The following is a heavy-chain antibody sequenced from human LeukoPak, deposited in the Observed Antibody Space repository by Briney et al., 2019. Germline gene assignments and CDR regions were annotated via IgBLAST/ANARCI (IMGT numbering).Heavy chain of an antibody. J-gene: IGHJ4*02. D-gene: IGHD6-6*01. CDR3: ARSEYSSSSAPDY. CDR2: ISAYNGNT. CDR1: GYTFTSYG. V-gene: IGHV1-18*01. Sequence: ASVKVSCKASGYTFTSYGISWVRQAPGQGLEWMGWISAYNGNTNYAQKLQGRVTMTRDTSTSTVYMELSSLRSEDTAVYYCARSEYSSSSAPDYWGQGTLVTVSS.